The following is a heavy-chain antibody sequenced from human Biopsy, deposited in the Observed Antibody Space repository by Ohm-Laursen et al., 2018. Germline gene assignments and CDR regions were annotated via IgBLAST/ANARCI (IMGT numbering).Heavy chain of an antibody. CDR2: FAPENGKT. CDR1: GYTLTALC. J-gene: IGHJ4*02. CDR3: AADINVWNVNY. Sequence: ASVKVSCKVYGYTLTALCMHWARQDPGRGLEWMGGFAPENGKTIYAQKFQGRITMTEDTSTDTAYMELSSLRSEDTAVYYCAADINVWNVNYWGQGTQVTVSS. V-gene: IGHV1-24*01. D-gene: IGHD1-1*01.